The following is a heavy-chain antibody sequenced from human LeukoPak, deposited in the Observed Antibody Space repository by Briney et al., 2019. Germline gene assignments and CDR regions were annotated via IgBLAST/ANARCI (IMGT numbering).Heavy chain of an antibody. CDR3: ASGRIYYGAAFDF. J-gene: IGHJ4*02. Sequence: TGGSLRLSCAASGFTFSSYSMNWVRQAPGKGLEWVSSISSSSSYIYYADSVKGRFTISRDNAKNSLYLQMNSLRAEDTALYYCASGRIYYGAAFDFWGQGTLVTVSS. V-gene: IGHV3-21*04. CDR1: GFTFSSYS. CDR2: ISSSSSYI. D-gene: IGHD1-26*01.